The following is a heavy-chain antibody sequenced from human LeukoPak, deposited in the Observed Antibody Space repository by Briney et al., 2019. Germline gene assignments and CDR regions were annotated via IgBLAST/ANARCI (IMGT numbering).Heavy chain of an antibody. V-gene: IGHV4-4*07. CDR3: ASSGSYALMDY. CDR2: IYTSGST. CDR1: GGSISSYY. D-gene: IGHD1-26*01. J-gene: IGHJ4*02. Sequence: SETLSLTCTVSGGSISSYYWSWIRQPAGKGLEWIGRIYTSGSTNYNPSRKSRVTMSVDTSKNQFSLKLSSVTAADTAVYYCASSGSYALMDYWGQGTLVTVSS.